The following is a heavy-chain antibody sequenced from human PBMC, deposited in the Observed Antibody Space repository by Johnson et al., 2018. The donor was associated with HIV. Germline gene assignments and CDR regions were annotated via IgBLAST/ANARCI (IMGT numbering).Heavy chain of an antibody. CDR2: ISYDGDNK. Sequence: VQLVESGGGVVQPGRSLKLSCSASGFTFSSYALHWVRQAPGKGLEWVAVISYDGDNKYYGHSVKGRFTISRDNSKNTLSLQMNSLRPEDTAVYYCAKDNPRLGGAFDIWGQGTMVTVSS. J-gene: IGHJ3*02. V-gene: IGHV3-30*04. CDR1: GFTFSSYA. CDR3: AKDNPRLGGAFDI. D-gene: IGHD3-16*01.